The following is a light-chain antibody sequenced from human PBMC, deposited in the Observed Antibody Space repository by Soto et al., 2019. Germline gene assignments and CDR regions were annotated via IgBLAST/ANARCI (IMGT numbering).Light chain of an antibody. CDR2: AAS. J-gene: IGKJ3*01. CDR1: ESISRN. Sequence: DIQMTQSPSSLSASVGDRVTIPCRASESISRNLSWYQQKAGKAPKLLIYAASSLQSGVPSRFSGSGSGTDFTLTISSLQPEDFATYYCQQSYTMPFTFGPGTKVDI. CDR3: QQSYTMPFT. V-gene: IGKV1-39*01.